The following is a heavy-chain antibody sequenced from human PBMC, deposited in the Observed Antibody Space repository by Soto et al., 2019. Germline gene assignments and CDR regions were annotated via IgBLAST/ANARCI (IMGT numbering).Heavy chain of an antibody. CDR1: GYTFTSYG. CDR2: MNPNSGNT. J-gene: IGHJ6*02. Sequence: ASVKVSCKASGYTFTSYGINWVRQATGXGLEWMGWMNPNSGNTGYAQKFQGRVTMTRNTSISTAYMELSSLRSEDTAVYYCARLQRITIFGVVISRTDLDVWGQGTTVTVSS. CDR3: ARLQRITIFGVVISRTDLDV. D-gene: IGHD3-3*01. V-gene: IGHV1-8*01.